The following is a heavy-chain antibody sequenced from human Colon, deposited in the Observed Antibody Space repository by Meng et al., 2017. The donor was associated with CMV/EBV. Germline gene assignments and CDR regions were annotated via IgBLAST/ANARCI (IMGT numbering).Heavy chain of an antibody. Sequence: SCAASGFSFSSYRMDRVRQAPGGGLEWVSSITRSSSYIYYTDSVKGRFTISRDNAKNSLYLQMNSLRAEDTAVYYCARNFDNNYFDFWGQGTLVTVSS. CDR2: ITRSSSYI. D-gene: IGHD5-24*01. CDR3: ARNFDNNYFDF. CDR1: GFSFSSYR. J-gene: IGHJ4*02. V-gene: IGHV3-21*01.